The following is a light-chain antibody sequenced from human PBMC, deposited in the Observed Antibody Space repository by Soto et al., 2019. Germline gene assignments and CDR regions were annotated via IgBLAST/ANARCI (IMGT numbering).Light chain of an antibody. CDR3: IQHKSYPLT. V-gene: IGKV3D-15*01. CDR2: GAY. CDR1: QRVSNH. J-gene: IGKJ4*01. Sequence: TVMTQSPITLSVSPGDTATLSCRASQRVSNHFAWYQQKPGQAHRLLIYGAYNRATGIQDRFSGSGSGTEFTLTIRSLQPDDFATYYCIQHKSYPLTFGGGTKVDIK.